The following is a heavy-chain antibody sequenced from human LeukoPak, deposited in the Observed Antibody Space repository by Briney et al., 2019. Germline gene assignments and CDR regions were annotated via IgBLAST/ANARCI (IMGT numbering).Heavy chain of an antibody. V-gene: IGHV3-30*02. CDR3: AKDGDDGIES. CDR2: IRYDGGNQ. J-gene: IGHJ4*02. Sequence: PGGSLRLSCGASGFTFSSYGMHWVRQAPGKGLEWLAFIRYDGGNQYYADSVKGRFTISRDNYKNTLSLQMNSLRVEDMAVYYCAKDGDDGIESWGQGTLVTVSS. D-gene: IGHD7-27*01. CDR1: GFTFSSYG.